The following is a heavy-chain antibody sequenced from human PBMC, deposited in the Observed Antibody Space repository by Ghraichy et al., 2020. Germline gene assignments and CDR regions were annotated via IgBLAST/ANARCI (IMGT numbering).Heavy chain of an antibody. CDR1: GFSVSNNY. CDR2: IYSCGRT. Sequence: GSLRLSCAASGFSVSNNYMSWVRQAPGKGLEWVSIIYSCGRTYYADSVKGRFTISRDNSKNTLYLQMNSLRAEDTAVYYCARDGRDYWYFDLWGRGTLVTVSS. CDR3: ARDGRDYWYFDL. V-gene: IGHV3-66*01. J-gene: IGHJ2*01.